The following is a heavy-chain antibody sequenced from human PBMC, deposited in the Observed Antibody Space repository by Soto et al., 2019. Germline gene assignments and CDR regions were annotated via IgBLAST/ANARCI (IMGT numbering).Heavy chain of an antibody. J-gene: IGHJ4*02. D-gene: IGHD2-15*01. CDR1: GGSINSGDSY. Sequence: QVQLQESGPGLVRPSQTLSLICTVSGGSINSGDSYWNWIRQHPEKGLEWIGYINYRGSTFYNPSLKSRIIISVDTSKNQFSLKLSYVTAADTAVYYCARDAPGVAPYWGQGTLVTVSS. CDR2: INYRGST. V-gene: IGHV4-31*03. CDR3: ARDAPGVAPY.